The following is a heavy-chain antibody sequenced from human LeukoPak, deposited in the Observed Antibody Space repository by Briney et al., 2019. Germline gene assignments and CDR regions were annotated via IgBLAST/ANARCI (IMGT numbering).Heavy chain of an antibody. CDR2: IIPIFGTA. V-gene: IGHV1-69*05. D-gene: IGHD1-7*01. Sequence: SVKVSCKASGVTFSSYAISWVRQAPGQGLEWMGGIIPIFGTANYAQKFQGRVTITTDESTSTAYMELSSLRSEDTAVYYCARDGGITGTTGYVWGQGTLVTVSS. CDR1: GVTFSSYA. CDR3: ARDGGITGTTGYV. J-gene: IGHJ4*02.